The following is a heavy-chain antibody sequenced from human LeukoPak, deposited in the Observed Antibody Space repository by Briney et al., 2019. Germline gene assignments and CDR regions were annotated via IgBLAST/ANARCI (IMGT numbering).Heavy chain of an antibody. D-gene: IGHD2/OR15-2a*01. CDR3: VSFYETY. V-gene: IGHV3-74*01. CDR2: INSDGSWT. J-gene: IGHJ4*02. CDR1: GNYW. Sequence: GGSLRLSCAASGNYWMQWVRQAPGKGLVWVSHINSDGSWTSYADSVKGRFTISKDNAKNTVYLQMNSLRAEGTAVYYCVSFYETYWGRGTLVTVSS.